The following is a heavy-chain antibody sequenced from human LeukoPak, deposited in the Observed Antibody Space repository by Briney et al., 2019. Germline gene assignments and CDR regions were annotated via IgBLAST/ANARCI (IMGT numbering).Heavy chain of an antibody. CDR3: AKATYSSSWNLYFDY. CDR1: GFSLSSYA. CDR2: ISGSGGST. J-gene: IGHJ4*02. Sequence: GGSLRLSCAASGFSLSSYAMSWVRQAPGKGLEWVSTISGSGGSTYYAGSVKGRFIISRDNSKNTLYLQMNSLRAEDTAVYYCAKATYSSSWNLYFDYWGQGTLVTVSS. V-gene: IGHV3-23*01. D-gene: IGHD6-13*01.